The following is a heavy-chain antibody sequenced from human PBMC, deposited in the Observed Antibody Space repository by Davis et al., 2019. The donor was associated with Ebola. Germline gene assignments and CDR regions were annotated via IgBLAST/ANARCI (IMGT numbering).Heavy chain of an antibody. J-gene: IGHJ4*02. D-gene: IGHD3-16*01. CDR1: DGSISTHY. V-gene: IGHV4-59*11. Sequence: PSETLSLTCTFSDGSISTHYWNWIRQAPGKGLEWVGIIYDSGRTHYNPPLESRVSISADTSKNQFSLKLSSVTAADTAMYYCAERGGSVWGQGTLVTVSS. CDR2: IYDSGRT. CDR3: AERGGSV.